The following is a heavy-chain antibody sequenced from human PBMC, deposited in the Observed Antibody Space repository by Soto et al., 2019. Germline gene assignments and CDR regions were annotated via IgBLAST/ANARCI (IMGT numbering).Heavy chain of an antibody. CDR2: VNPSGGTT. J-gene: IGHJ3*01. D-gene: IGHD3-22*01. Sequence: GASVKVSCKASGYTFSSYWIHWVRQAPGQGLEWMGIVNPSGGTTSYAQKFQGRVTMTSDTSTSTVYMDLSSLRSEDTAVYYCARTHYHDSSGYYQPRKFDAFDVWGQGTMVTVSS. CDR3: ARTHYHDSSGYYQPRKFDAFDV. CDR1: GYTFSSYW. V-gene: IGHV1-46*01.